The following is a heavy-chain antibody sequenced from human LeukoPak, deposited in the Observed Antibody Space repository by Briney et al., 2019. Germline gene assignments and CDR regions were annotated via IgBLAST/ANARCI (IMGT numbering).Heavy chain of an antibody. V-gene: IGHV4-31*03. J-gene: IGHJ1*01. D-gene: IGHD3-16*02. CDR1: GGSISSGGYY. Sequence: SQTLSLTCTVSGGSISSGGYYWSWIRQHPGKGLEWIGYIYYSGSTYYNPSLKSRVTISVDTSKNQFSLKLSSVTAADTAVYYCARGASYVWGSHRYGEYFQHWGQGTLVTVSS. CDR3: ARGASYVWGSHRYGEYFQH. CDR2: IYYSGST.